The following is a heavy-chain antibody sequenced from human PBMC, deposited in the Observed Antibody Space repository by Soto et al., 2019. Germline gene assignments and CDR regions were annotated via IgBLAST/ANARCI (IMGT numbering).Heavy chain of an antibody. J-gene: IGHJ4*02. V-gene: IGHV1-18*01. Sequence: ASVKVSCKASGYTFTDYGITWVRQAPGQGLERMGWISTKNGDTNLAQRFRGRVTLTTDTSTTTAYMDLRSLTPDDTAVYYCARDPPETPSDYWGQGTLVTVSS. CDR1: GYTFTDYG. CDR3: ARDPPETPSDY. CDR2: ISTKNGDT.